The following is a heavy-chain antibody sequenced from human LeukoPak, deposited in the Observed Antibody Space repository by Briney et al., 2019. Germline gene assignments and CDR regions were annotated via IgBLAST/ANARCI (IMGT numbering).Heavy chain of an antibody. Sequence: SETLSLTCAVYGGSFSGYYWSWIRQPPGKGLEWIGEINHSGSTNYNPSLKSRVTISVDTSKKQFSLKVSSVTAADTAVYYCTRHAFGEPPSDNWGQGTLVTVSS. CDR1: GGSFSGYY. CDR3: TRHAFGEPPSDN. V-gene: IGHV4-34*01. D-gene: IGHD3-10*01. J-gene: IGHJ4*02. CDR2: INHSGST.